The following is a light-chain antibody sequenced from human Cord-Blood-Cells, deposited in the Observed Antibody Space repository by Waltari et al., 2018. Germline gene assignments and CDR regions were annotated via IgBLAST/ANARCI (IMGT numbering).Light chain of an antibody. CDR2: WAS. V-gene: IGKV4-1*01. CDR1: QSVLYSSNNKNY. J-gene: IGKJ2*01. CDR3: QQYYSTPYT. Sequence: DIVMTQSPDSLAVSLGERATINCKSSQSVLYSSNNKNYLAWYQQKPGQPPKLLIYWASTPESGVPDRFSGSGSATDFTLTISSLQAEDVAVYYCQQYYSTPYTFGQGTKLEIK.